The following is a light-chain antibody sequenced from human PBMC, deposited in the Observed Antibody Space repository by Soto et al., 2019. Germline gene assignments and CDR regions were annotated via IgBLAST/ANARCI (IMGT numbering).Light chain of an antibody. V-gene: IGKV1-5*03. J-gene: IGKJ3*01. CDR1: QSISSW. Sequence: DIQMTQSPSTLSASVGARAPITGRASQSISSWLAWYQQKPGKAPKLLIYKASSLESGVPSRFSGSGSGTEFTLTISSLQPDDFATYYCLQDYNYHFTFGPGTKVDI. CDR3: LQDYNYHFT. CDR2: KAS.